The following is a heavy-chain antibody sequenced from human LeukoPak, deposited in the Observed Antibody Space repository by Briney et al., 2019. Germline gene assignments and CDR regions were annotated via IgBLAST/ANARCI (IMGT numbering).Heavy chain of an antibody. CDR2: ISTDGSQT. CDR1: GFTFSNYW. CDR3: VRSLRSADF. Sequence: GGSLRLSCEASGFTFSNYWMHWVRQAPGKGLMWVSQISTDGSQTFYADSVKGRFTISRDNAKNTLFLQMDSLRPEDTAVYYCVRSLRSADFWGQGTLVTVSS. V-gene: IGHV3-74*01. J-gene: IGHJ4*02.